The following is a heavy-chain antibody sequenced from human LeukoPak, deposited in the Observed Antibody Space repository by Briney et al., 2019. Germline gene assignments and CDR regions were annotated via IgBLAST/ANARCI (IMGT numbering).Heavy chain of an antibody. CDR2: ISGSGGST. Sequence: PGGSLRLSCAASGFTFSSYAMSWVRQAPGKGLEWVSAISGSGGSTYYADSVKGRFTISRDNSKNTLYLQMNSLRAEDTAVYYCAKDGVEFTAVTSEYNWFDPWGQGTLVTVSS. V-gene: IGHV3-23*01. CDR3: AKDGVEFTAVTSEYNWFDP. CDR1: GFTFSSYA. J-gene: IGHJ5*02. D-gene: IGHD4-23*01.